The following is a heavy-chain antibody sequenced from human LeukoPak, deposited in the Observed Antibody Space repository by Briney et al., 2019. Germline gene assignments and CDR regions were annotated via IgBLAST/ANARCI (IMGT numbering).Heavy chain of an antibody. CDR3: AKDAITALDH. Sequence: QPGGSLRLSCAASGFTFKKYWMNWVRQVPGKGLECLANIKEDGSETYYADSVKGRFTISRDNPKNLLFLQINSLRAEDTSVYYCAKDAITALDHWGQGTLVTVSS. D-gene: IGHD5-18*01. J-gene: IGHJ4*02. CDR1: GFTFKKYW. V-gene: IGHV3-7*01. CDR2: IKEDGSET.